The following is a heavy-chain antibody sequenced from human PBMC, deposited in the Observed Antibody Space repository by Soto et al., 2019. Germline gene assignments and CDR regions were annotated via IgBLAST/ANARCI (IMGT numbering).Heavy chain of an antibody. Sequence: ASVKVSCKASGYTFTSYDINWVRQATGQGLEWMGWMNPNSGNTGYAQKFQGRVTMTRNTSISTAYMELSSLRSEDTAVYYCVSRGLERRKDYYYYMDVWGKGTTVTVSS. V-gene: IGHV1-8*01. CDR1: GYTFTSYD. CDR3: VSRGLERRKDYYYYMDV. J-gene: IGHJ6*03. D-gene: IGHD1-1*01. CDR2: MNPNSGNT.